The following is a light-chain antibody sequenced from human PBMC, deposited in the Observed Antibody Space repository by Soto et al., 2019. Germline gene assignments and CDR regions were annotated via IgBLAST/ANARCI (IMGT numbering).Light chain of an antibody. CDR3: SSYTSSSRWV. CDR2: DVS. J-gene: IGLJ3*02. CDR1: SSDVGGYNY. Sequence: QSALTQPASVSGSPGQSITISCTGTSSDVGGYNYVSWYQQHPGKAPKLMIYDVSNRPSGVSNRFSGSKSGNTASLTISGLQAEDEADYYCSSYTSSSRWVFGGVTKLTVL. V-gene: IGLV2-14*01.